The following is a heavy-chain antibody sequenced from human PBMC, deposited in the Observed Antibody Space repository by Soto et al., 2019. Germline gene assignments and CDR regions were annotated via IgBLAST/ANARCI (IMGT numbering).Heavy chain of an antibody. V-gene: IGHV3-23*01. Sequence: EKQLLESGGDLVQPGGSLRLSCVASGFTFRSFAMSWVRQAPGKGLEWVSAITGNGLSTYYADSVKGRFTISRDNSKNTLDLQMNSLRGEDTAVYYCAKDFLAPNYWYFDLWGRGTLVTVSS. CDR2: ITGNGLST. CDR3: AKDFLAPNYWYFDL. CDR1: GFTFRSFA. J-gene: IGHJ2*01.